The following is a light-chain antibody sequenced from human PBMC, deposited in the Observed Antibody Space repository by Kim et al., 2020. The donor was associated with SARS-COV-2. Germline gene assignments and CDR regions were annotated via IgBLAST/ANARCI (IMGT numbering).Light chain of an antibody. CDR1: RSNIGEGGD. Sequence: STGSRSNIGEGGDEHLYQQHPRTAPKLLIYGNCDRTQRVPGRFSGSESGTSGSRAITGLQAQDEADYDCQSYDCSLSGSRVFGGGTQLTVL. CDR3: QSYDCSLSGSRV. CDR2: GNC. V-gene: IGLV1-40*01. J-gene: IGLJ2*01.